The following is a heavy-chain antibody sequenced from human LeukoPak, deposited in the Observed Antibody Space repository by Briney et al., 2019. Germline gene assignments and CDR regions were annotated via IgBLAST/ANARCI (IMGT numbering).Heavy chain of an antibody. V-gene: IGHV1-8*02. J-gene: IGHJ5*02. CDR3: ASGKGDRGLNWFDP. CDR1: GYTFTSYY. D-gene: IGHD3-16*01. Sequence: GASVKVSCKASGYTFTSYYMHWVRQAPGQGLEWMGWMNPNSGNTGYAQKFQGRVTMTRNTSISTAYMELSSLRSEDTAVYYCASGKGDRGLNWFDPWGQGTLVTVSS. CDR2: MNPNSGNT.